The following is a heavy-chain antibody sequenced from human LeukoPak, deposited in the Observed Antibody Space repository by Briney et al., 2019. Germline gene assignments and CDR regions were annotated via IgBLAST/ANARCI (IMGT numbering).Heavy chain of an antibody. V-gene: IGHV4-34*01. D-gene: IGHD4-17*01. Sequence: SETLSLTCAVYGGSFSGYYWSWIRQPPGKGLEWIGEINHSGSTNYNPSLKSRVTISVDTSKNQFSLKLSSVTAADTAVYYCARRRWATVTILDYWGQGTLVTVSS. CDR3: ARRRWATVTILDY. J-gene: IGHJ4*02. CDR2: INHSGST. CDR1: GGSFSGYY.